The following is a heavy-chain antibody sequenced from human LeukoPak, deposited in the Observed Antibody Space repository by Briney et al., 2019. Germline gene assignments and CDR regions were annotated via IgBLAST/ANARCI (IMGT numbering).Heavy chain of an antibody. CDR1: GYTFTSYC. CDR2: ISAYNGNT. D-gene: IGHD6-13*01. CDR3: ARGIAAAGTEQDGGYYFDY. J-gene: IGHJ4*02. Sequence: GASVKVSCKASGYTFTSYCISWVRQAPGQGLEWMGWISAYNGNTNYAQKLQGRVTMTTDTSTSTAYMELRSLRSDDTAVYYCARGIAAAGTEQDGGYYFDYWGQGTLVTVSS. V-gene: IGHV1-18*01.